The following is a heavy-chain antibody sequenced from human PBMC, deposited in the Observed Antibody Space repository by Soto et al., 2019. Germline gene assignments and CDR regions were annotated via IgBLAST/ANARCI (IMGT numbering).Heavy chain of an antibody. J-gene: IGHJ4*02. V-gene: IGHV4-59*01. CDR2: IHYTGYT. D-gene: IGHD3-22*01. CDR1: GDSITTYY. CDR3: ARAIFGPYDTSGYYDD. Sequence: XEALSLPCLDSGDSITTYYWTWIRQPPGKGLEWLGCIHYTGYTNYSPSLQSRVTMSVDPSKNHFSLSLTSVTAVDTAVYYCARAIFGPYDTSGYYDDWGQGILVTVSS.